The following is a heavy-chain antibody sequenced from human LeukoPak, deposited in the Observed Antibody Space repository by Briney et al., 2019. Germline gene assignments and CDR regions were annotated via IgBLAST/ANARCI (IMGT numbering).Heavy chain of an antibody. CDR1: GGTFSSYA. Sequence: GASVKVSCKASGGTFSSYAISWVRQAPGQGLEWMGGIIPIFGTANYAQKFQGRVTMTEDTSTDTAYMELSSLRSEDTAVYYCATTGGSYYGPNDYWGQGTLVTVSS. CDR2: IIPIFGTA. J-gene: IGHJ4*02. V-gene: IGHV1-69*06. D-gene: IGHD1-26*01. CDR3: ATTGGSYYGPNDY.